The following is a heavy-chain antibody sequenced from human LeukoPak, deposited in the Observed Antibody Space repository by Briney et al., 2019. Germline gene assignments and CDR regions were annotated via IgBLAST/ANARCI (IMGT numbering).Heavy chain of an antibody. CDR2: MNPNSGNT. J-gene: IGHJ6*03. V-gene: IGHV1-8*01. CDR1: GYTFTSYD. D-gene: IGHD6-25*01. CDR3: ARGLNLAALGSPLWYYYYYYMDV. Sequence: ASVKVSCKASGYTFTSYDINWVRQATGQGLEWMGWMNPNSGNTGYAQKFQGRVTMTRNTSISTAYMELSSLRSEDTAVYYCARGLNLAALGSPLWYYYYYYMDVWGKGTTVTVSS.